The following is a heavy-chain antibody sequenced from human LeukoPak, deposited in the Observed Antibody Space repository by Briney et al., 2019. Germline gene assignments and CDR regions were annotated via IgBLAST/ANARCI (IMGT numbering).Heavy chain of an antibody. D-gene: IGHD5-18*01. CDR2: IYYSGST. Sequence: SETLSLTCTVSGGSISSSSYYWGWIRQPPGKGLEWIGSIYYSGSTYYNPSLKSRVTISVDTSKNQFSLKLSSVTAADTAVYYCAGGGYSYGPHLEYWGQGTLVTVSS. J-gene: IGHJ4*02. V-gene: IGHV4-39*07. CDR3: AGGGYSYGPHLEY. CDR1: GGSISSSSYY.